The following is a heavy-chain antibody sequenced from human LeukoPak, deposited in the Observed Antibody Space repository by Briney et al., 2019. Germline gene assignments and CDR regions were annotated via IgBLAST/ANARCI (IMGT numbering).Heavy chain of an antibody. CDR3: ARGTVTTVIASPLYYFDY. V-gene: IGHV1-69*13. CDR2: IIPIFGTA. CDR1: GDTFISYA. Sequence: SVKVSCKASGDTFISYAISWVRQAPGQGLEWMGGIIPIFGTANYAQKFQGRVTITADESTSTAYMELSSLRSEDTAVYYCARGTVTTVIASPLYYFDYWGQGTLVTVSS. J-gene: IGHJ4*02. D-gene: IGHD2-21*01.